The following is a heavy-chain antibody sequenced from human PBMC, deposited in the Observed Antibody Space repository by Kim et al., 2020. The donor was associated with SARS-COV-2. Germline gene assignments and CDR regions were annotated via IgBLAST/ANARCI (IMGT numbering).Heavy chain of an antibody. CDR1: GYTLTELS. J-gene: IGHJ6*02. CDR2: FDPEDGET. D-gene: IGHD3-10*01. Sequence: ASVKVSCKVSGYTLTELSMHWVRQAPGKGLEWMGGFDPEDGETIYAQKFQGRVTMTEDTSTDTAYMELSSLRSEDTAVYYCASAPITMVLYYYGMDVWGQGTTVTVSS. V-gene: IGHV1-24*01. CDR3: ASAPITMVLYYYGMDV.